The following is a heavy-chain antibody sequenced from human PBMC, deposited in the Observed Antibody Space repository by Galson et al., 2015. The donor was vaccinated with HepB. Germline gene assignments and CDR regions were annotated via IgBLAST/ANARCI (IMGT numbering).Heavy chain of an antibody. CDR1: GYTFTSYG. CDR3: AREAGHTPYYYYGMDV. J-gene: IGHJ6*02. Sequence: SVKVSCKASGYTFTSYGISWVRQAPGQGLEWMGWISAYNGNTNYAQKLKGRVTMTTDTSTSTAYMELRSLRSDDTAVYYCAREAGHTPYYYYGMDVWGQGTTVTVSS. CDR2: ISAYNGNT. V-gene: IGHV1-18*04. D-gene: IGHD2-15*01.